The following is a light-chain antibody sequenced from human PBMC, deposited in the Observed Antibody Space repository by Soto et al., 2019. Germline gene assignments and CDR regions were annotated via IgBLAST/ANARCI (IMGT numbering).Light chain of an antibody. CDR3: QQYGSPGRVT. CDR2: GAS. Sequence: EIVLTQSPGTLSLSPGEIATLSFSASQSVSSSYLAWYQQKPGQAPRLLIYGASSRATGIPDRFSGSGSGTDFTLTISRLEPEDFAVYYCQQYGSPGRVTFGPGTKVDIK. V-gene: IGKV3-20*01. CDR1: QSVSSSY. J-gene: IGKJ3*01.